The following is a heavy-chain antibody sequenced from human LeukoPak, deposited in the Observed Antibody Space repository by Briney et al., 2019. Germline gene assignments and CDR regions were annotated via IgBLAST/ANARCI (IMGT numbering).Heavy chain of an antibody. CDR3: ARAGGYCSSTSCSFDY. V-gene: IGHV3-21*01. CDR1: GFTFSSYS. J-gene: IGHJ4*02. D-gene: IGHD2-2*01. Sequence: GGSLRLSCAASGFTFSSYSMNWVRQAPGKGLEWVSSISSSSSYIYYADSVKGRFTISRDNAKNSLYLQMNSLRAEDTAVYCCARAGGYCSSTSCSFDYWGQGTLVTVSS. CDR2: ISSSSSYI.